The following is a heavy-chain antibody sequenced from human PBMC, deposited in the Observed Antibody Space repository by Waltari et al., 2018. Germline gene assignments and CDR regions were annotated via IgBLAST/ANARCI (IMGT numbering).Heavy chain of an antibody. CDR1: GFTFSDYA. D-gene: IGHD6-19*01. J-gene: IGHJ3*01. CDR3: TTDRGGWQAFDF. CDR2: IRSKYNNYAT. Sequence: EVQLVESGGGLVKPGGSLRLSCAASGFTFSDYAMSGVRQASGKGLEWVGYIRSKYNNYATEYAASVKGRFTISRDDSKNTLYLQMSSLKTEDTAVYYCTTDRGGWQAFDFWGQGLRVTVSS. V-gene: IGHV3-73*01.